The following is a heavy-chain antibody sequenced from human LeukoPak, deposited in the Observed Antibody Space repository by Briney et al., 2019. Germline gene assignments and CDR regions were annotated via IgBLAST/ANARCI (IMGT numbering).Heavy chain of an antibody. CDR3: ARVGYDFWSGYYTPLDY. V-gene: IGHV1-8*03. D-gene: IGHD3-3*01. CDR2: MNPNSGNT. Sequence: ASVKVSCKASRYTFTSYDINWVRQATGQGLEWMGWMNPNSGNTGYAQKLQGRVTITKNTSISTAYMELSSLRSEDTAVYYCARVGYDFWSGYYTPLDYWGQGTLVTVST. CDR1: RYTFTSYD. J-gene: IGHJ4*02.